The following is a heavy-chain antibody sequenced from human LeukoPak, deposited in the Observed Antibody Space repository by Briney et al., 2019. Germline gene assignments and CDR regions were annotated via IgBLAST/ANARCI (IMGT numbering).Heavy chain of an antibody. CDR3: VGSANLAD. J-gene: IGHJ4*02. V-gene: IGHV3-48*03. D-gene: IGHD4/OR15-4a*01. CDR1: GVTFSNYE. Sequence: PGGSLRLSCTASGVTFSNYEMNWVRQAPGKGQEWISYINGRGSTINYADSVKGRFTISRDNAKNSLYLQMYSLRVEDTAVYYCVGSANLADWGQGTLVTVSS. CDR2: INGRGSTI.